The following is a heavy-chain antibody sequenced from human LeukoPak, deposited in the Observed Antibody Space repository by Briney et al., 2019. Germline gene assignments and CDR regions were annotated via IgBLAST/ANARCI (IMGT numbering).Heavy chain of an antibody. CDR2: IKEDGSEK. CDR3: AREYGYYFDS. CDR1: GFTFSSYS. J-gene: IGHJ4*02. Sequence: GGSLRLSCAASGFTFSSYSMTWVRQAPAKGLEWVANIKEDGSEKYYVDSATGRFTISRDNAKNLLYLQMNSLRAEDSAVYFCAREYGYYFDSWGQGTLVTVSS. V-gene: IGHV3-7*01. D-gene: IGHD3-22*01.